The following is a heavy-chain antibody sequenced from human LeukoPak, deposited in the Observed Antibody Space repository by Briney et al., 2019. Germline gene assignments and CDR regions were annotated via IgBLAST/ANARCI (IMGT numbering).Heavy chain of an antibody. CDR3: ARGYYDSRFGY. V-gene: IGHV4-4*02. D-gene: IGHD3-22*01. CDR1: GGSISNTNW. Sequence: SETLSLTCGVSGGSISNTNWWTWVRQPPGKGLEWIGEINHSGSTNYNPSLKSRVTISVDTSKNQFSLKLSSVTAADTAVYYCARGYYDSRFGYWGQGTLVTVSS. CDR2: INHSGST. J-gene: IGHJ4*02.